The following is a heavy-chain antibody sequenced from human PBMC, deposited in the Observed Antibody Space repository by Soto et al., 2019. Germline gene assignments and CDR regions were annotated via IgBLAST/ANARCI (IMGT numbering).Heavy chain of an antibody. J-gene: IGHJ5*01. CDR1: GFTFSSYS. V-gene: IGHV3-48*01. Sequence: GGSLRLSCAASGFTFSSYSMNWVRQAPGKGLEWVSYISSSRSTIYYADSVKGRFTISRDNAKNSLYLQMNSLRAEDTAVYYCARDCPGRSTTCYGNEWFDSWGQGTLVTVSS. D-gene: IGHD2-2*01. CDR3: ARDCPGRSTTCYGNEWFDS. CDR2: ISSSRSTI.